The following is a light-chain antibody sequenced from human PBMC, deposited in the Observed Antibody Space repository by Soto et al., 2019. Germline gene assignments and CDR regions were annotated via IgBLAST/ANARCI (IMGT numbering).Light chain of an antibody. CDR2: DAS. Sequence: EIVMTQSPATLSVSPGERATLSCRASQSVNSNLAWYQQKPGQAPRLVIYDASTRAAGTPARFSGSGSGTDFTLTISSLQSEDFAVYYCQQYNNWPPCTFGQGTKGEIK. CDR3: QQYNNWPPCT. CDR1: QSVNSN. V-gene: IGKV3-15*01. J-gene: IGKJ1*01.